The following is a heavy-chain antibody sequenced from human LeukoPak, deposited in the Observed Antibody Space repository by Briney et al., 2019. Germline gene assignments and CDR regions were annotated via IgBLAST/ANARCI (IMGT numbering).Heavy chain of an antibody. Sequence: GASVKVSCKTSGYTFTADYMHCVRQAPGQGFEWMGWINPNSGGTNYAQKFQGRVTMTRDTSISTAYMELSRLRSDDTAVYYCVPSITWPYFDYWGQGTLVSVSS. CDR1: GYTFTADY. V-gene: IGHV1-2*02. CDR3: VPSITWPYFDY. J-gene: IGHJ4*02. D-gene: IGHD2-21*01. CDR2: INPNSGGT.